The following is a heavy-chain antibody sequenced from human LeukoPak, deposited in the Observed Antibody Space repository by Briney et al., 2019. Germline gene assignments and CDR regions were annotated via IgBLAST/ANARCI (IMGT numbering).Heavy chain of an antibody. CDR1: GFTVSSNY. J-gene: IGHJ4*02. CDR2: IYSGGST. CDR3: AKDLSDLVVVVAATLDY. D-gene: IGHD2-15*01. V-gene: IGHV3-53*01. Sequence: GGSLRLSCAASGFTVSSNYMSWVRQAPGKGLEWVSVIYSGGSTYYADSVKGRFTISRDNSKNTLYLQMNSLRADDTAVYYCAKDLSDLVVVVAATLDYWGQGTLVTVSS.